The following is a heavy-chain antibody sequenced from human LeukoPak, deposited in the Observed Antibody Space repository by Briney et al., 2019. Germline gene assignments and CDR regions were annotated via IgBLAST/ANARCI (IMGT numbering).Heavy chain of an antibody. CDR1: GFTFSSYS. D-gene: IGHD3-16*01. CDR3: ARDFSVMSY. J-gene: IGHJ4*02. V-gene: IGHV3-48*01. Sequence: GGSLRLSCAASGFTFSSYSMNWVRQAPGKGLEWVSYISSSSTIYYADSVKGRFTISRDNAKNSLYLQMNSLRAEDTAVYYCARDFSVMSYWGQGTLVTVSS. CDR2: ISSSSTI.